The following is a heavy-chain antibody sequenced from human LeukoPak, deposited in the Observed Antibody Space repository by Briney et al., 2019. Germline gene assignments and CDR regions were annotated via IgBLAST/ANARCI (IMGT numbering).Heavy chain of an antibody. CDR3: AKCGGYYPYYFDY. V-gene: IGHV3-23*01. J-gene: IGHJ4*02. D-gene: IGHD3-22*01. Sequence: HPGGSLRLSCAASGFTFSDYYIDWVRQAPGKGLEWVSAISGSGGSTYYADSVKGRFTISRDNSKNTLYLQMNSLRAEDTAVYYCAKCGGYYPYYFDYWGQGTLVTVSS. CDR1: GFTFSDYY. CDR2: ISGSGGST.